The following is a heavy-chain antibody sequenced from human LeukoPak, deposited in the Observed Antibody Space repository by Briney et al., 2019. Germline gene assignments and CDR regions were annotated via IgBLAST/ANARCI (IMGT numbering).Heavy chain of an antibody. J-gene: IGHJ6*02. CDR1: GFTFSSYS. CDR3: ARVLRFLEWLQYGMDV. V-gene: IGHV3-48*02. Sequence: GSLRLSCAASGFTFSSYSMNWVRQAPGKGLEWVSSISSSSSTIYYADSVKGRFTISRDNAKNSLYLQMNSLRDEDTAVYYCARVLRFLEWLQYGMDVWGQGTTVTVSS. CDR2: ISSSSSTI. D-gene: IGHD3-3*01.